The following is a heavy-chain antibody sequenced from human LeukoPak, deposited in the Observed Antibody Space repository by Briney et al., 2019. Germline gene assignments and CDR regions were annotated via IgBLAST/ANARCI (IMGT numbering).Heavy chain of an antibody. V-gene: IGHV3-48*03. CDR2: ISSSGDSI. J-gene: IGHJ3*02. D-gene: IGHD1-26*01. CDR3: ARDRRVGATWSVGAFDI. Sequence: PGGTLGLSCAASGFSLTTYEMNWVRQAPGKGLEWVSYISSSGDSIYYADYVKGRFTISRDNAKNSLSLQMNSLRAEDTAIYYCARDRRVGATWSVGAFDIWGQGTTVTVSS. CDR1: GFSLTTYE.